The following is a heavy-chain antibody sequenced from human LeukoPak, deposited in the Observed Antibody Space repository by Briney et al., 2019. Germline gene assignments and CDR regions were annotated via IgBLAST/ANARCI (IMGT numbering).Heavy chain of an antibody. CDR3: ARAYGSGSLYYFEY. D-gene: IGHD1-26*01. CDR1: GYTFTGYY. CDR2: INPNSGGT. Sequence: GASVKVSCKASGYTFTGYYMHWARQAPGQGLEWMGWINPNSGGTNYAQKFQGRVTMTRDTSISTAYMELSRLSSDDTAVYYCARAYGSGSLYYFEYWGQGTLVTVSS. J-gene: IGHJ4*02. V-gene: IGHV1-2*02.